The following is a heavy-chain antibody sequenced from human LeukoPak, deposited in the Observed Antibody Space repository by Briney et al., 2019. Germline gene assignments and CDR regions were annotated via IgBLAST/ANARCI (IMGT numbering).Heavy chain of an antibody. CDR1: GFTFSSYA. Sequence: GGSLRLSCAASGFTFSSYAMSWVRQAPGKGLEWVSAISGSGGSTYYADSVKGRFTISRDNSKNTRYLQINSLRAEDTAVYYCTKDQLGARPMVRGVIRLFDYWSQGTLVTVSS. CDR2: ISGSGGST. J-gene: IGHJ4*02. V-gene: IGHV3-23*01. D-gene: IGHD3-10*01. CDR3: TKDQLGARPMVRGVIRLFDY.